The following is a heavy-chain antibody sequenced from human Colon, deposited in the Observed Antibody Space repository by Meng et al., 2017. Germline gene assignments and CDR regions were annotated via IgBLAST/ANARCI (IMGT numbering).Heavy chain of an antibody. V-gene: IGHV4-61*01. CDR3: AGGPWELDY. CDR1: GGSVSSGSHY. D-gene: IGHD1-26*01. CDR2: IDYSRSI. Sequence: VQRQGSGPGLGGPSETLSLTCTVSGGSVSSGSHYWSWIRQPPGKGLEWIGYIDYSRSINYYPSLKSRVTMSVDTSKNQFSLNLSSVTAADTAVYYCAGGPWELDYWGQGTLVTVSS. J-gene: IGHJ4*02.